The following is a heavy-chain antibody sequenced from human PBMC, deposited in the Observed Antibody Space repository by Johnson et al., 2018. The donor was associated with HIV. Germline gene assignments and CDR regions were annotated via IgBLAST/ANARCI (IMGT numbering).Heavy chain of an antibody. D-gene: IGHD3-22*01. CDR2: IWFDGSIQ. CDR1: GFTFSTYG. V-gene: IGHV3-33*01. CDR3: ARDWEKNSSGFYPTVMGI. J-gene: IGHJ3*02. Sequence: QVQLVESGGGVVQPGRSLRLSCAASGFTFSTYGMHWVRQAPGRGLEWVAVIWFDGSIQYYAASVKGRFTISRDNSKNTLVLQMGSLRVEDTAVYYCARDWEKNSSGFYPTVMGIWGQGTRVTVSS.